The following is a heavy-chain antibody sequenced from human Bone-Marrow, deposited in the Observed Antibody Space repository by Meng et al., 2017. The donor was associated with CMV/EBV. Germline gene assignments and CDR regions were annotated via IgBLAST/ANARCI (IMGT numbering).Heavy chain of an antibody. CDR2: INPSGGST. Sequence: YTCTSYYMHWGRQAPGQGLEWMGIINPSGGSTSYAQKFQGRVTMTRDTSTSTVYMELSSLRSEDTAVYYCARIRYSGSYWGSYYFDYWGQGTLVTVSS. CDR3: ARIRYSGSYWGSYYFDY. V-gene: IGHV1-46*01. J-gene: IGHJ4*02. D-gene: IGHD1-26*01. CDR1: YTCTSYY.